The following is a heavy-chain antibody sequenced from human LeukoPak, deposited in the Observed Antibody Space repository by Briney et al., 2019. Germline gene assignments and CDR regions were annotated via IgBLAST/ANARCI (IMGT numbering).Heavy chain of an antibody. V-gene: IGHV4-59*08. Sequence: PSETLSLTCTVSGGSISSYYWSWIRQPPGKGLEWIGYIYHSGSTNYNPSLKSRVTISVDTSKNQFSLKLSSVTAADTAVYYCARRRRPYYGAFDYWGQGTLVTVSS. J-gene: IGHJ4*02. D-gene: IGHD4-17*01. CDR1: GGSISSYY. CDR3: ARRRRPYYGAFDY. CDR2: IYHSGST.